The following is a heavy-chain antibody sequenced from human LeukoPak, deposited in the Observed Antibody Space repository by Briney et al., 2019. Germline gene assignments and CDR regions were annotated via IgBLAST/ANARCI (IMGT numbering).Heavy chain of an antibody. CDR3: ARSLGTAAGTGLDY. CDR1: GFTFSSYD. CDR2: IGTAGDP. V-gene: IGHV3-13*05. Sequence: HPGGSLRLSCAASGFTFSSYDMHWVRQATGKGLEWVSAIGTAGDPYYPGSVKGRFTISRENAKNSLYLQMNSLRAGDTAVYYCARSLGTAAGTGLDYWGQETLVTVSS. D-gene: IGHD6-13*01. J-gene: IGHJ4*02.